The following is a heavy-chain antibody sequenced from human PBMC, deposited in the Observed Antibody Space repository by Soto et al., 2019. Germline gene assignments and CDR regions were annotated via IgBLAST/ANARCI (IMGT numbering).Heavy chain of an antibody. D-gene: IGHD1-26*01. V-gene: IGHV4-39*01. CDR1: GGSISSSSYY. J-gene: IGHJ4*02. Sequence: PSETLSLTCTVSGGSISSSSYYWGWIRQPPGKGLEWIGSIYYSGSTYYNPSLKSRDTISVDTSKNQFSLKLSSVTAADTAVYYCARPSGSYLYYFDYWGQGTLGTVSS. CDR3: ARPSGSYLYYFDY. CDR2: IYYSGST.